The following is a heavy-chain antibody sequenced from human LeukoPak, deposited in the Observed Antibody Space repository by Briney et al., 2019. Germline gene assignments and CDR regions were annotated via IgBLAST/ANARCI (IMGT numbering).Heavy chain of an antibody. Sequence: GSLRLSCAASGFTFSSYSMNWVRQAPGKGLEWIGEINHSGSTNYNPSLKSRVTISVDTSKNQFSLKLSSVTAADTAVYYCARHAFHWQPYDAFDIWGQGTMVTVSS. CDR2: INHSGST. D-gene: IGHD3-16*01. V-gene: IGHV4-34*01. J-gene: IGHJ3*02. CDR1: GFTFSSYS. CDR3: ARHAFHWQPYDAFDI.